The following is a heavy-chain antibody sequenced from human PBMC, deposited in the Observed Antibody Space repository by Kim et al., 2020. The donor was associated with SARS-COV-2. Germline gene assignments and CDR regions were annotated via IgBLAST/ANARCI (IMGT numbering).Heavy chain of an antibody. D-gene: IGHD1-26*01. CDR1: GFTFSSYG. CDR3: AKDRSDAYNWFDP. V-gene: IGHV3-30*18. CDR2: ISYDGSNK. J-gene: IGHJ5*02. Sequence: GGSLRLSCAASGFTFSSYGMHWVRQAPGKGLEWVAVISYDGSNKYYADSVKGRFTISRDNSKNTLYLQMNSLRAEDTAVDYCAKDRSDAYNWFDPWGQGT.